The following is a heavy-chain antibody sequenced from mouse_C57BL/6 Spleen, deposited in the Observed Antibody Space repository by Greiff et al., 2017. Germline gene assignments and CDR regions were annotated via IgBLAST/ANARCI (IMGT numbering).Heavy chain of an antibody. V-gene: IGHV2-2*02. Sequence: VQLQQSGPGLVQPSQCLSITCTASGFSLTSYGVHWVRQSPGKGLEWLGVICSGGSTDYNAAFISRLSISKDNSKSQAFFKMNSLQANDTAIDCCARSHYYVSSYVRYYAMDYWGQGTSVTVSS. CDR1: GFSLTSYG. CDR2: ICSGGST. J-gene: IGHJ4*01. CDR3: ARSHYYVSSYVRYYAMDY. D-gene: IGHD1-1*01.